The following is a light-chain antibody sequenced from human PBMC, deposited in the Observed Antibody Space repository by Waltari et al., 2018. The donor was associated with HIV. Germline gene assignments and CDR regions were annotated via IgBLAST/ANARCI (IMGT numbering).Light chain of an antibody. CDR1: QDIKTE. CDR2: AAS. V-gene: IGKV1-39*01. Sequence: DIQMTQSPSSLSASPGDTITITCRTSQDIKTELNWYQQKPGKAPKLLVYAASGFQSGVPARISGSGSGTDFTLTINTLQPDDSATYFCQQSHSVPFTFGAGTKVDVK. J-gene: IGKJ4*01. CDR3: QQSHSVPFT.